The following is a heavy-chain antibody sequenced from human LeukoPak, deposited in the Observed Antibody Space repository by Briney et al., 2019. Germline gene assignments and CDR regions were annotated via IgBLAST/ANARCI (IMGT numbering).Heavy chain of an antibody. V-gene: IGHV3-23*01. J-gene: IGHJ4*02. CDR3: AKDPGITPYYFDY. CDR1: GFTFSSYA. CDR2: ISGSGGST. D-gene: IGHD1-14*01. Sequence: PGGSLRLSCAASGFTFSSYAMSWVRQAPGKGLEWVSAISGSGGSTYYANSVKGGFTISRDNSQNTLYLQMNSVRAEDTAVYYCAKDPGITPYYFDYWGQGTLVTVSS.